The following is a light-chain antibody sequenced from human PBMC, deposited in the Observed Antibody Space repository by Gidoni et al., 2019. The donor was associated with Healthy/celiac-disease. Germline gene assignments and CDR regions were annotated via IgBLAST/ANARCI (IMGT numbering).Light chain of an antibody. CDR1: QSISSY. Sequence: DIQMTQSPSSLSASVVDRVTITCRASQSISSYLNWYQQKPGKAPKLLIYAASSLQSGFPSRFSGSGSGTDFTLTSSSLQPEDFATYYCQQSYSTPYTFGQGTKLEIK. CDR2: AAS. J-gene: IGKJ2*01. CDR3: QQSYSTPYT. V-gene: IGKV1-39*01.